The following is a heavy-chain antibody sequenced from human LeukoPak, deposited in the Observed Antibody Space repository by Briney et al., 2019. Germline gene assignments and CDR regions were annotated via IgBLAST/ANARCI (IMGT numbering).Heavy chain of an antibody. Sequence: PGGSLRLSCAASGFTFRSYSMHWVRQAPGKGLEWVSYMSSTSSTIYYADSVKGRFTISRDNAKNSLYLQMNSLRDEDTAVYYCARGHYDSSGYRALVYWGQGTLVTVSS. D-gene: IGHD3-22*01. CDR2: MSSTSSTI. CDR1: GFTFRSYS. V-gene: IGHV3-48*02. J-gene: IGHJ4*02. CDR3: ARGHYDSSGYRALVY.